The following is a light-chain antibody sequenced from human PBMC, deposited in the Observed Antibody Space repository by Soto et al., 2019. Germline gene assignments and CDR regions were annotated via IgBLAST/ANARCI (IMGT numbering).Light chain of an antibody. CDR2: DSY. CDR1: SSNVGIND. V-gene: IGLV1-51*01. Sequence: SALTQPPSLSAAPGQTVSISCSGSSSNVGINDVSWYQHVPGTAPRLLIYDSYKRPSGIPDRFSGSQSGTSATLGITGLQTGDEGDYYCATWDTSQRGVIFGGGTKVTVL. CDR3: ATWDTSQRGVI. J-gene: IGLJ2*01.